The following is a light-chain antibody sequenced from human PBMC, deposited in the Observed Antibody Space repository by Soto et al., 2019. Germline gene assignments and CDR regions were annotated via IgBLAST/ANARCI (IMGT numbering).Light chain of an antibody. Sequence: EIVLTQSPATLSLSPGERAILSCRASQSVRNYLAWYQQKLGQPPRLLIYNASNRATGIPVRFSGSGSGTDFNLTISSLEPQDFAVYYCQQRNSWPLTFGQGTRLEIK. J-gene: IGKJ5*01. V-gene: IGKV3-11*01. CDR3: QQRNSWPLT. CDR1: QSVRNY. CDR2: NAS.